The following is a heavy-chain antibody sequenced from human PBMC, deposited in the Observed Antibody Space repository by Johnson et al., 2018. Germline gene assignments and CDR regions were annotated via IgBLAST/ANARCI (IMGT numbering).Heavy chain of an antibody. Sequence: VQLVESGGGLVKTGKSLRLSCAASGFIFNDHYMTWVRQAPGKGLEWVSEISGSGKTIYYTDSVKGRFTISRDNTKNLLYLQMDSLRAEDTAGYDCARPYGSGSAGFMDVWGKGTTVTVSS. V-gene: IGHV3-11*04. J-gene: IGHJ6*03. CDR2: ISGSGKTI. CDR3: ARPYGSGSAGFMDV. D-gene: IGHD3-10*01. CDR1: GFIFNDHY.